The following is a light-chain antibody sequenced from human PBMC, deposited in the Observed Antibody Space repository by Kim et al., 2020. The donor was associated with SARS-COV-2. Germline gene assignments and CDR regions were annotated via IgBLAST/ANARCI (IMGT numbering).Light chain of an antibody. CDR1: QSVSSN. V-gene: IGKV3-15*01. Sequence: SPGERAPLSCRASQSVSSNLAWYQQKPGQAPRLLIFGASTRATGIPARFSGSGSGTEFTLTISSLQSEDFAVYYCHQYDNWPPMYTFGQGTKLEI. J-gene: IGKJ2*01. CDR2: GAS. CDR3: HQYDNWPPMYT.